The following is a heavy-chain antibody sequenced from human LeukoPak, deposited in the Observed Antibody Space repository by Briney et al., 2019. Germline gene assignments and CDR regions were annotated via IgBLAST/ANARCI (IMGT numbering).Heavy chain of an antibody. CDR1: GYSFTSYW. Sequence: GESLKISCKGSGYSFTSYWIGWVRQMPGKGLEWMGIIYPGDSDTRYSPSFQGQVTISADKSISTAYLQWSSLKTSDTAMYYCARHRIAVAGSYYYGMDVWGQGTTVTVSS. D-gene: IGHD6-19*01. J-gene: IGHJ6*02. CDR2: IYPGDSDT. V-gene: IGHV5-51*01. CDR3: ARHRIAVAGSYYYGMDV.